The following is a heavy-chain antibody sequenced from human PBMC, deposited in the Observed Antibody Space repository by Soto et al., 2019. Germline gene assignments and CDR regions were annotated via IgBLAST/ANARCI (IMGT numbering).Heavy chain of an antibody. V-gene: IGHV3-48*03. CDR2: ISSSGSTI. D-gene: IGHD6-13*01. CDR3: ARDQEAGSFFPYYYGTDV. CDR1: GFTFSSYE. Sequence: PGWSLRLSCATSGFTFSSYEMNWVRQAPGKGLEWVSYISSSGSTIYYADSVKGRFTISRDNAKNSLYLQMDSLRAEDTAVYYCARDQEAGSFFPYYYGTDVWGQGTTVTVSS. J-gene: IGHJ6*02.